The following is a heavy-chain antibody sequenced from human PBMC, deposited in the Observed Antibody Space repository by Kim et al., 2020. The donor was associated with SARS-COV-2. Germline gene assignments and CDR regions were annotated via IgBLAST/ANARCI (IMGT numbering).Heavy chain of an antibody. CDR1: GYTFTSYY. J-gene: IGHJ3*02. V-gene: IGHV1-46*01. CDR2: INPSGGST. CDR3: ARGGLVVVPAAYPTDAFDI. Sequence: ASVKVSCKASGYTFTSYYMHWVRQAPGQGLEWMGIINPSGGSTSYAQKFQGRVTMTRDTSTSTVYMELSSLRSEDTAVYYCARGGLVVVPAAYPTDAFDIWGQGTMVTVSS. D-gene: IGHD2-2*01.